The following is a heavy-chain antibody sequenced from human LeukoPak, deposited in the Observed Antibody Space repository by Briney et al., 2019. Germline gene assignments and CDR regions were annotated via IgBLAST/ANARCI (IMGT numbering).Heavy chain of an antibody. J-gene: IGHJ4*02. CDR2: ISAYNGNT. D-gene: IGHD3-10*01. CDR1: GYTFTSYG. V-gene: IGHV1-18*01. Sequence: ASVEVSCKASGYTFTSYGISWVRQAPGQGLEWMGWISAYNGNTNYAQKLQGRVTMTTDTSTSTAYMELRSLRSDDTAVNYCARASGPSPYYYGSGSPYYFDYWGQGTLVTVSS. CDR3: ARASGPSPYYYGSGSPYYFDY.